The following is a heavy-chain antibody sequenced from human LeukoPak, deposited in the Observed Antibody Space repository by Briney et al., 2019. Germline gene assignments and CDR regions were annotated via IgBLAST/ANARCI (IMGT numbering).Heavy chain of an antibody. J-gene: IGHJ4*02. D-gene: IGHD3-16*02. Sequence: KPSETLSLTCAVYGGSFSGYYWSWIRQPPGKGLEWIGEINHSGSTNYNPSLKSRVTISVDTSKNQFSLKLSSVTAADTAVYYCARMYYDYVWRSYRSLDYWGQGTLATVSS. V-gene: IGHV4-34*01. CDR1: GGSFSGYY. CDR2: INHSGST. CDR3: ARMYYDYVWRSYRSLDY.